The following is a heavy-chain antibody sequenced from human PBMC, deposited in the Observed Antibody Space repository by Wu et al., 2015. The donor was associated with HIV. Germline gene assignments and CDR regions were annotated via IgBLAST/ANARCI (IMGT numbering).Heavy chain of an antibody. CDR3: ARAHYYGSGRPTGLYYAMDE. J-gene: IGHJ6*02. V-gene: IGHV1-8*02. Sequence: QVYLVQSGAEVKKPGASVKVSCKASGYTFNTYGISWVRQAAGQGLEWMGWMNPNSGNTGYAEKFQYRIIMTRDTSTSTAYMELSFLNSEDTAVYYCARAHYYGSGRPTGLYYAMDEWGQGTTVTVSS. CDR2: MNPNSGNT. CDR1: GYTFNTYG. D-gene: IGHD3-10*01.